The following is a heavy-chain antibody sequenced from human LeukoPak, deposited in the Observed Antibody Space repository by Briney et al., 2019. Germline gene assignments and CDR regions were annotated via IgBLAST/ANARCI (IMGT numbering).Heavy chain of an antibody. Sequence: SETLSLTCGVYGGSFSGYYWSWIRQPPGKWLEWIGEINPRGSTNYNPSLKSRVTLSADTSKNQFSLTLNSVTAADTAVYYCARRRLGYYFDYWGQGTLVTVSS. CDR2: INPRGST. V-gene: IGHV4-34*01. D-gene: IGHD5-24*01. J-gene: IGHJ4*02. CDR1: GGSFSGYY. CDR3: ARRRLGYYFDY.